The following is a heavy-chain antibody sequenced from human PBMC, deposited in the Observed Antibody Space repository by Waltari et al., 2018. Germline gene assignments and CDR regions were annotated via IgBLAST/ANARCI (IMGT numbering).Heavy chain of an antibody. CDR1: GGSLSSYY. J-gene: IGHJ6*02. CDR3: VRLEDCSGPGGNCYSGDSFAMDV. V-gene: IGHV4-34*02. D-gene: IGHD2-15*01. Sequence: QVQLQQWGAGVLQPSETLSLTCAVYGGSLSSYYWGWIRQPPGKGMEWIGEINHAGYTKYNPSVRSRVSLLVDTSMSQFSLKLNTLTAADTAVYYCVRLEDCSGPGGNCYSGDSFAMDVWGQGTTVTVSS. CDR2: INHAGYT.